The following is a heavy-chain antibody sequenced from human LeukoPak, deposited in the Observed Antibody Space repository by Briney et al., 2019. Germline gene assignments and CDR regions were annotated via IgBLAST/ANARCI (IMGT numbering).Heavy chain of an antibody. V-gene: IGHV3-20*01. CDR2: INWNGGTT. CDR1: GFTFDDYD. CDR3: ARAYSNGGYFYYYMDV. Sequence: PGGSLRLSCAASGFTFDDYDMSWVRQVPGKGLEWVSGINWNGGTTGYAGSVKGRFTISRDNAKNSLYLQMNSLRAEDTALYHCARAYSNGGYFYYYMDVWGKGTTVTVSS. D-gene: IGHD6-19*01. J-gene: IGHJ6*03.